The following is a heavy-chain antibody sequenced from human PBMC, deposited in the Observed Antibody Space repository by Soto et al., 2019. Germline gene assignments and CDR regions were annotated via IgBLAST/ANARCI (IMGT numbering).Heavy chain of an antibody. V-gene: IGHV1-69*13. CDR1: GGTFSSYA. Sequence: SVKVSFKASGGTFSSYAISWVRQAPGQGLEWMGGIIPIFGTANYAQKFQGRVTITADESTSTAYMELSSLRSEDTAVYYCARSNTAVAGPVEYYYGMDVWGQGTTVTVSS. J-gene: IGHJ6*02. CDR2: IIPIFGTA. CDR3: ARSNTAVAGPVEYYYGMDV. D-gene: IGHD6-19*01.